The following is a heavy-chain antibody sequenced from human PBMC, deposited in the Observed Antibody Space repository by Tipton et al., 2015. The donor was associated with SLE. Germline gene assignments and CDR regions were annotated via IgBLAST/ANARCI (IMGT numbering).Heavy chain of an antibody. J-gene: IGHJ2*01. V-gene: IGHV3-30-3*01. CDR3: ARVPDYYGSGSLYWYFDL. CDR2: ISYDGSNK. Sequence: SLRLSCAASGFTFSSYAMHWVRQAPGKGLEWVAVISYDGSNKYYADSVKGRFTISRDNSKNTLYLQMNSLRAEDTAVYYCARVPDYYGSGSLYWYFDLWGRGTLVTVSS. CDR1: GFTFSSYA. D-gene: IGHD3-10*01.